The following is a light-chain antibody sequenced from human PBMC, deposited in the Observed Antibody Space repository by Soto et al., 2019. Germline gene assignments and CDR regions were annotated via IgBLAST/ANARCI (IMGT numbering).Light chain of an antibody. J-gene: IGLJ3*02. V-gene: IGLV7-46*01. CDR2: DTS. Sequence: QAVVTQEPSLTVSPGGTVNLTCGSNTGAVTSGHYPHWLQQRPGQAPRTLIYDTSNKQSWTPARFSGSLLGGKAALTLSGAQPEDEADYYCLLSYSGGNWVFGGGTKLTVL. CDR3: LLSYSGGNWV. CDR1: TGAVTSGHY.